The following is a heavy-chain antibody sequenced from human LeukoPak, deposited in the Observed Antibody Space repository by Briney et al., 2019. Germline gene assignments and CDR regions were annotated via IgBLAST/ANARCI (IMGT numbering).Heavy chain of an antibody. Sequence: SQTLSLTCTVSGGSISSGDYYWSWIRQPPGKGLEWIGYIYYSGSTYYNPSLKSRVTISVETSKNQFSLKLSSVTAADTAVYYCARDVGGYYIDYWGQGTLVTVSS. V-gene: IGHV4-30-4*08. CDR1: GGSISSGDYY. J-gene: IGHJ4*02. D-gene: IGHD3-3*01. CDR3: ARDVGGYYIDY. CDR2: IYYSGST.